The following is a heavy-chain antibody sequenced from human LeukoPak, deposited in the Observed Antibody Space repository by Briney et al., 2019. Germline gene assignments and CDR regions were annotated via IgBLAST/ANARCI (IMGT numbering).Heavy chain of an antibody. CDR1: GGSISSGSYY. Sequence: SETLSLTCTVSGGSISSGSYYWSWIRQPAGKGLEWIGRIFTSGNTNYNPSLKSRVTISVDTSKNQFSLKLSSVTAADTAMYYCARGSSDWLITDHWGQGTLVTVSS. J-gene: IGHJ4*02. CDR2: IFTSGNT. CDR3: ARGSSDWLITDH. D-gene: IGHD6-19*01. V-gene: IGHV4-61*02.